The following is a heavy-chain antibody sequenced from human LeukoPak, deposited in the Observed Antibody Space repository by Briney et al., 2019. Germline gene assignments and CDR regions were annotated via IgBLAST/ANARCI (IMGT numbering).Heavy chain of an antibody. V-gene: IGHV4-59*11. J-gene: IGHJ4*02. D-gene: IGHD6-19*01. CDR3: ARVGQWQYYFDY. Sequence: PSEPLSLTCTVSGGSISTHYWSWIRQPPGKGLEWIGHMYNSGNTDYNPSLKSRATISVDTSKNQFSLNLHSVTAADTALYYCARVGQWQYYFDYWGQGTLVTVSS. CDR1: GGSISTHY. CDR2: MYNSGNT.